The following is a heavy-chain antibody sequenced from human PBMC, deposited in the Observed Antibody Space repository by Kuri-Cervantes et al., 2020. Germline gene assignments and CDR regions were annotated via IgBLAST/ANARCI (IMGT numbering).Heavy chain of an antibody. CDR1: GFTFSSYA. Sequence: GESLKISCAASGFTFSSYAMSWVRQAPGKGLEWVSTIIGSGGTTYYADSVKGRFTISRDNSKNTLYLQMNSLRAEDTAVYYCARDISDYWGQGTLVTVSS. J-gene: IGHJ4*02. CDR2: IIGSGGTT. CDR3: ARDISDY. V-gene: IGHV3-23*01.